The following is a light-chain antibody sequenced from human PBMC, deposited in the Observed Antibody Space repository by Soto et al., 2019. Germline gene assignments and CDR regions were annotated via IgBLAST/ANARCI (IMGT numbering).Light chain of an antibody. V-gene: IGLV2-8*01. CDR3: SSYAGSNNFVV. CDR2: EVS. CDR1: SSDVGGYTY. Sequence: QSVLTQPPSASGSPGQSVTISCTGTSSDVGGYTYVSWYQQHPGKAPKLMIYEVSKRPSGVPDRFSGSKSGNTASLSVSGLQAEDEADSYCSSYAGSNNFVVFGGGTKLTVL. J-gene: IGLJ2*01.